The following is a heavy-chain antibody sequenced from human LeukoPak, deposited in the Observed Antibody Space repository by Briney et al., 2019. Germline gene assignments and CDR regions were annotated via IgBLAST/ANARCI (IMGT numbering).Heavy chain of an antibody. D-gene: IGHD3-22*01. CDR1: GYTFTGYY. Sequence: ASVKVSCKASGYTFTGYYMHWVRQAPGQGLEWMGWINPNSGGTNYAQKFQGRVTMTRDTSISTAYMELSRLRSDDTAVYYCARDYDSSGYYSPFDYWAREPWSPSPQ. J-gene: IGHJ4*02. V-gene: IGHV1-2*02. CDR2: INPNSGGT. CDR3: ARDYDSSGYYSPFDY.